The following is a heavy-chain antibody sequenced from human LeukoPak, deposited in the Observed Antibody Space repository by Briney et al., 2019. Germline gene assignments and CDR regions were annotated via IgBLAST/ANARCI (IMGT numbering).Heavy chain of an antibody. Sequence: SETLSLTCAVYGESFSGYYWSWLRQPPGKGLEGIREINHSGSTKYNPSLKSRVTISVDTSKNQFSLRLSSVTAADTAVYYRARGGYCRGGSCFYASFDGWGEATMV. CDR2: INHSGST. CDR1: GESFSGYY. V-gene: IGHV4-34*01. CDR3: ARGGYCRGGSCFYASFDG. J-gene: IGHJ3*01. D-gene: IGHD2-15*01.